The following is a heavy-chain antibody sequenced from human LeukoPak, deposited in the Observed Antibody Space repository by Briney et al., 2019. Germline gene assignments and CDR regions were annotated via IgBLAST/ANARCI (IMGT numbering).Heavy chain of an antibody. Sequence: ASVKVSCKASGYTFTSYGISWVRQAPGQGLEWMGWISAYNGNTNYAQKLQGRVTMTTDTSTSTAYMELRSLRSDDTAVYYCARGPEYMVRRVIGSYWGQGTLVTVSS. D-gene: IGHD3-10*01. CDR2: ISAYNGNT. CDR1: GYTFTSYG. V-gene: IGHV1-18*01. CDR3: ARGPEYMVRRVIGSY. J-gene: IGHJ4*02.